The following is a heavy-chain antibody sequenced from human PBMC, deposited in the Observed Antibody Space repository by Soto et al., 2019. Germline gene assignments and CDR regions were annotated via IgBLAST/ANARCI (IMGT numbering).Heavy chain of an antibody. CDR1: GGSISSSSYY. D-gene: IGHD3-10*01. V-gene: IGHV4-39*01. CDR2: IYYSGST. J-gene: IGHJ4*02. CDR3: ARRSRTSYYFDS. Sequence: SETLSLTCTVSGGSISSSSYYWGWIRQPPGKGLEWIGSIYYSGSTYYNPSLKSRVTISVDTSKNQFSLKLSSVTAADTAVYYCARRSRTSYYFDSWGQGTLVTVSS.